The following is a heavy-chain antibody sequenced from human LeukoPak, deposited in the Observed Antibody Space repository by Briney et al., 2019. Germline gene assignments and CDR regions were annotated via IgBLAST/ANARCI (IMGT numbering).Heavy chain of an antibody. Sequence: GGSLRLSCAASGFTFSRYSMNWVRQAPGKGLEWVSVITNSGGNTYYADFVKGRFTISRDNSKNTLHLQMNSLRGEDTAVYYCAKDSGGGVNTPINYWGQGTLVTVSS. J-gene: IGHJ4*02. D-gene: IGHD2-15*01. CDR1: GFTFSRYS. CDR2: ITNSGGNT. CDR3: AKDSGGGVNTPINY. V-gene: IGHV3-23*01.